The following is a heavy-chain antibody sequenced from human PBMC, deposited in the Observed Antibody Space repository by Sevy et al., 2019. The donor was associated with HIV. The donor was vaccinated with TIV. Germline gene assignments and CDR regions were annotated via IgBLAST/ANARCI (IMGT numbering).Heavy chain of an antibody. J-gene: IGHJ4*02. CDR3: ARPAYDYTNYGLDY. V-gene: IGHV1-3*01. D-gene: IGHD4-4*01. CDR2: INAANGDT. CDR1: GYTFTSYT. Sequence: ASVKVSCKTSGYTFTSYTIYWVRQAPGERLEWMGRINAANGDTKYSQKFQGRVTITRDTSATTVYMELSSLRSEDTAVYYCARPAYDYTNYGLDYWGQGTLVTVSS.